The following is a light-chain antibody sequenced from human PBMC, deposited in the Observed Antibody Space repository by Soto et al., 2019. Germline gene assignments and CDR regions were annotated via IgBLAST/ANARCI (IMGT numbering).Light chain of an antibody. Sequence: DVQLTQSPSPLSASVGDRVSISCRASRAITNHLNWYQQKPGKAPILLVYAASTLEPGVPSRFSGSGSGTHFTLTIDNLQPEDVATYFCQQNYITPLTFGGGTKVEI. CDR2: AAS. V-gene: IGKV1-39*01. J-gene: IGKJ4*01. CDR3: QQNYITPLT. CDR1: RAITNH.